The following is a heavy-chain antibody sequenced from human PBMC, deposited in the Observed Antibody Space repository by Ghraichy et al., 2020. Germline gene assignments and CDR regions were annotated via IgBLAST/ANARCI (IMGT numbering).Heavy chain of an antibody. Sequence: SETLSLTCTVSGGSISTYYWNWIRQPPGKGLEWIGYIYYSGSTNYNPSLESRVTISLDTSKNQFSLRLTSVTAADTAVYYCARRICSRTFCYPPEDNWLDPWGQGILVTVSS. CDR1: GGSISTYY. J-gene: IGHJ5*02. CDR3: ARRICSRTFCYPPEDNWLDP. D-gene: IGHD2-2*01. V-gene: IGHV4-59*08. CDR2: IYYSGST.